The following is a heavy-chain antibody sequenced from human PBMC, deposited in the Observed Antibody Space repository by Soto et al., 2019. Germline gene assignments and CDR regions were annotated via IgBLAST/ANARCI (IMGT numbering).Heavy chain of an antibody. V-gene: IGHV3-7*03. J-gene: IGHJ6*02. CDR3: TRKRFGMDV. CDR2: IKEDGSEK. Sequence: GGSLRLSCAASGFTFSSSWMSWVRQAPGKGLEWVANIKEDGSEKDYVDPVKGRFTITRDNAKNSLYLQMNSLRAEDTAVYFCTRKRFGMDVWGQGTTVTVSS. CDR1: GFTFSSSW.